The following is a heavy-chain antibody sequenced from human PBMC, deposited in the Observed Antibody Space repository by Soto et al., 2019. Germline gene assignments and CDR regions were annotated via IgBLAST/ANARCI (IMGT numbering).Heavy chain of an antibody. Sequence: GGSLRLSCAASGFTFSDYYMSWIRQAPGKGLEWVSYISSSGSTIYYADSVKGRFTISRDNAKNSLYLQMNSLRAEDTAVYYCASPDIANRYYSDCWGQGTLVTVSS. CDR3: ASPDIANRYYSDC. J-gene: IGHJ4*02. CDR1: GFTFSDYY. CDR2: ISSSGSTI. V-gene: IGHV3-11*01. D-gene: IGHD2-21*01.